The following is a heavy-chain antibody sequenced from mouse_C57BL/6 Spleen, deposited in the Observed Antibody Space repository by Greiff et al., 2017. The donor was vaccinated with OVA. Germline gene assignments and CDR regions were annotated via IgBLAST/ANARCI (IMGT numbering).Heavy chain of an antibody. J-gene: IGHJ3*01. CDR3: AGIYYDYDDGPAWFAY. D-gene: IGHD2-4*01. Sequence: VQLQESGAELVKPGASVKISCKASGYAFSSYWMNWVKQRPGKGLEWIGQIYPGDGDTNYNGKFKGKATLTVDTSSSKAYMQLSSLTSEDSAVYYCAGIYYDYDDGPAWFAYWGQGTLVTVSA. V-gene: IGHV1-80*01. CDR1: GYAFSSYW. CDR2: IYPGDGDT.